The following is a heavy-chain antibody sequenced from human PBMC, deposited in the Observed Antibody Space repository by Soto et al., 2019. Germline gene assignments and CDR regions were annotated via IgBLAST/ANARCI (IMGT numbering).Heavy chain of an antibody. Sequence: QVQLVESGGGVVQPGRYLRLSCAASGFTFSSYGMHWVRQAPGKGLEWVAVISYDGSNKYYADSVKGRFTISRDNSKNTLYLQMNSLRAEDTAVYYCATDQTRSGSYPFDYWGQGTLVTVSS. CDR3: ATDQTRSGSYPFDY. J-gene: IGHJ4*02. CDR2: ISYDGSNK. V-gene: IGHV3-30*03. CDR1: GFTFSSYG. D-gene: IGHD1-26*01.